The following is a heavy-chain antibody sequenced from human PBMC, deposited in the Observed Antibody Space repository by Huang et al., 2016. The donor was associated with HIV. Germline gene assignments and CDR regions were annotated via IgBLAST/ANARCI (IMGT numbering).Heavy chain of an antibody. J-gene: IGHJ3*01. D-gene: IGHD3-16*01. CDR1: GGSVNSGYYY. CDR3: ARLPFDYVWGTQRQTALDELDV. CDR2: VFYGGNT. Sequence: QLQLQESGPGLVRPSETLSLTCSVSGGSVNSGYYYWGWIRQPPGKGLEWIASVFYGGNTFYKPSLKRRVSMSVDTSKKRFSLKLSSVTAADTAVYFCARLPFDYVWGTQRQTALDELDVWGQGTMVTVSS. V-gene: IGHV4-39*01.